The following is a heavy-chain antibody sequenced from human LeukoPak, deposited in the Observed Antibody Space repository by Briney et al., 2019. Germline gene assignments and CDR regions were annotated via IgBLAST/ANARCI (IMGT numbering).Heavy chain of an antibody. CDR2: VCYSGDT. CDR1: GVSITSGSFY. Sequence: SETLSLTCTVSGVSITSGSFYWGWILQPPGKGLEWIASVCYSGDTYYNPSLESQVTISVDTSRNQFSLKLNSVTAADTAVYYCARVSCSGGACPFGSWFDPWGQGTLVTVSS. CDR3: ARVSCSGGACPFGSWFDP. D-gene: IGHD2-15*01. J-gene: IGHJ5*02. V-gene: IGHV4-39*01.